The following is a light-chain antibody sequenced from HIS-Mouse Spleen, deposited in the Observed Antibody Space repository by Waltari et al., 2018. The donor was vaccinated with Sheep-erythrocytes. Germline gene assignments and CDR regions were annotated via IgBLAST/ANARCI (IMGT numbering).Light chain of an antibody. CDR1: SSDVGGYNY. V-gene: IGLV2-8*01. J-gene: IGLJ1*01. CDR2: EVS. Sequence: QSALTQPASVSGSPGQSLTIPCTGTSSDVGGYNYVPWYQQHPGKAPKLMIYEVSKRPSGVPNRFSGSKSGNTASLTVSGLQAEDEADYYCSSYAGSNNYVFGTGTKVTVL. CDR3: SSYAGSNNYV.